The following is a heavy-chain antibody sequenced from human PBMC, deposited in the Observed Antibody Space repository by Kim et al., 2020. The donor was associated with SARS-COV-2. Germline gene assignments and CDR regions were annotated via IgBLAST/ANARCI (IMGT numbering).Heavy chain of an antibody. CDR2: IWDDGSNK. V-gene: IGHV3-33*06. Sequence: GWSLRLSCAASGFTFSSYGMHWVRQAPGKGLEWVAVIWDDGSNKYYADSVKGRFTISRDNSKNTLYLQMNSLRAEDTAVYYCAKDPEGPHSSSGGWDYWGQGILVPVSS. J-gene: IGHJ4*02. D-gene: IGHD6-13*01. CDR3: AKDPEGPHSSSGGWDY. CDR1: GFTFSSYG.